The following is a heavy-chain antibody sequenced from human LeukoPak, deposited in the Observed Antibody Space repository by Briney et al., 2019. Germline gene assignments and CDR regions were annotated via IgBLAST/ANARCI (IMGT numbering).Heavy chain of an antibody. CDR2: ISSSSSTI. Sequence: GGSLRLSCAASGFTFSSYSMNWVRQAPGKGLEWISYISSSSSTIYYADSVKGRFTISRDNAKNSLYLQMNSLRAEDTAVYYCARWFGESLWRYFDYWGQGTLVTVSS. CDR3: ARWFGESLWRYFDY. D-gene: IGHD3-10*01. J-gene: IGHJ4*02. CDR1: GFTFSSYS. V-gene: IGHV3-48*04.